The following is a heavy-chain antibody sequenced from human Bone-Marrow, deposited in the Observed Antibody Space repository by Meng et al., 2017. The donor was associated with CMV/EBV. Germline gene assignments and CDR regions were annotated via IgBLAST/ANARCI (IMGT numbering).Heavy chain of an antibody. CDR3: IRSFLWNLDQ. D-gene: IGHD1-1*01. Sequence: VQVVCHRGGSLQPGWSLSRSSVDYRFNFRDHWTHGVRQVSGERLVWVSRIDTAGTIKCNADSVRGQFDISIDLPKNSLYLQMSDLSDGASSVYYCIRSFLWNLDQWGQGTLVTVSS. CDR1: RFNFRDHW. CDR2: IDTAGTIK. J-gene: IGHJ4*02. V-gene: IGHV3-74*01.